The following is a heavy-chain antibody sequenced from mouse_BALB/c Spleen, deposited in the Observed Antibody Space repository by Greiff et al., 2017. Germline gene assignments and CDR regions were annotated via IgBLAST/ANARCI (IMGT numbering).Heavy chain of an antibody. J-gene: IGHJ4*01. Sequence: EVKLMESGGGLVKPGGSLKLSCAASGFTFSSYAMSWFRQTPEKRLEWVASISSGGSTYYPDSVKGRFTISRDNARNILYLQMSSLRSEDTAMYYCAREGDYYAMDYWGQGTSVTVSS. CDR3: AREGDYYAMDY. CDR1: GFTFSSYA. CDR2: ISSGGST. V-gene: IGHV5-6-5*01.